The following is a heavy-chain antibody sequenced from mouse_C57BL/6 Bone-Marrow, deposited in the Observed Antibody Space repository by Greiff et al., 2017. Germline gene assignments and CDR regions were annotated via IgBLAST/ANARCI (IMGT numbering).Heavy chain of an antibody. CDR1: GYTFTDYY. CDR2: IYPGSGNT. V-gene: IGHV1-76*01. J-gene: IGHJ3*01. D-gene: IGHD1-1*01. CDR3: ARGDYYGSFFFAY. Sequence: QVQLQQSGAELVRPGASVKLSCKASGYTFTDYYINWVKQRPGQGLEWIARIYPGSGNTYYNEKFKGKATLTAEKSSSTAYMQLSSLTSEDSAVYFCARGDYYGSFFFAYWGQGTLVTVSA.